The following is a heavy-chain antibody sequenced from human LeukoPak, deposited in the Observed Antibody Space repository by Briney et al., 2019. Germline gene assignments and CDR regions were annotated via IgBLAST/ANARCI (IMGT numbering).Heavy chain of an antibody. CDR2: ISAYNGNT. Sequence: GASVKVSCKAPGYTFTSYGISWVRQAPGQGLEWMGWISAYNGNTNYAQKLQGRVTMTTDTSTSTAYMELRSLRSDDTAVYYCARDPGGLRPSSPFDYWGQGTLVTVSS. CDR1: GYTFTSYG. CDR3: ARDPGGLRPSSPFDY. J-gene: IGHJ4*02. D-gene: IGHD5-12*01. V-gene: IGHV1-18*01.